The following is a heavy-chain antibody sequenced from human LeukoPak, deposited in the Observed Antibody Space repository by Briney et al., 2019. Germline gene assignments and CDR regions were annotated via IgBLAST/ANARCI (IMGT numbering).Heavy chain of an antibody. V-gene: IGHV1-18*01. Sequence: ASVTVSCKASGYTFTSYGISWVRQAPEQGLEWMGWISAYNGNTNYAQKLQGRVTMTTDTSTSTAYMELRSLRSDDTAVYYCARPSSGTGYMDVWGKGTTVTVSS. CDR2: ISAYNGNT. CDR1: GYTFTSYG. J-gene: IGHJ6*03. D-gene: IGHD3-10*01. CDR3: ARPSSGTGYMDV.